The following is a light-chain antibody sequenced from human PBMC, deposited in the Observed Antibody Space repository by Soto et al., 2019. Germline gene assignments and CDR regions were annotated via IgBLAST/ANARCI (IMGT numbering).Light chain of an antibody. V-gene: IGKV4-1*01. CDR2: LAS. Sequence: DIVMTQSPDSLAVSLGERATINCKSSQSVLYSSNNKNYLAWYQQKPGQPPKLLIYLASTRESGVPDRFSGSGSGTDFTLTISSLQAEDVAVYYCQQYYSTPPYTFGQGNKLEIK. J-gene: IGKJ2*01. CDR1: QSVLYSSNNKNY. CDR3: QQYYSTPPYT.